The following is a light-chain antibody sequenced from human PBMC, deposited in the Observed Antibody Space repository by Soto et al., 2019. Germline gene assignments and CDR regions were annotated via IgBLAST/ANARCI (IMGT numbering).Light chain of an antibody. CDR2: GAS. Sequence: EIVMTQSPATLSVSPGERATLSCRASQSVSSNLAWYQQNPGQAPRLLFYGASTRATGIPARFSGSGSGTEFTLTIRSLQSEDFAVYYCQQYNAWPWTFGQGTNVELK. CDR3: QQYNAWPWT. V-gene: IGKV3-15*01. J-gene: IGKJ1*01. CDR1: QSVSSN.